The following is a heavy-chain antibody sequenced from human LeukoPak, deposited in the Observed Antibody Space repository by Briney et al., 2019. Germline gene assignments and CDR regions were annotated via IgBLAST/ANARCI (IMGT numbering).Heavy chain of an antibody. Sequence: GGSLRLSCSASGFTFDDYAMHWVRQAPGKGLEWVSLISWDGGSTYYADSVKGRFTISRDNSKNSLYLQMNSLRAEDTALYYCAKDAAVTTEYYFDYWGQGTLVTVSS. J-gene: IGHJ4*02. V-gene: IGHV3-43D*04. CDR3: AKDAAVTTEYYFDY. D-gene: IGHD4-17*01. CDR2: ISWDGGST. CDR1: GFTFDDYA.